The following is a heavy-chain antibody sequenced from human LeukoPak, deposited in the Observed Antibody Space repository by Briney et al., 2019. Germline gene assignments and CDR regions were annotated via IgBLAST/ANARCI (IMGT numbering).Heavy chain of an antibody. CDR2: MNPNSGNT. V-gene: IGHV1-8*01. J-gene: IGHJ4*02. D-gene: IGHD2-2*01. CDR3: ARGWGYCSSTSCPVDY. Sequence: ASVKVSCKSSGGTFSNYAINWVRQAPGQGLEWMGWMNPNSGNTGYAQKFQGRVTITRNTSISTAYMELSSLRSEDTAVYYCARGWGYCSSTSCPVDYWGQGTLVTVSS. CDR1: GGTFSNYA.